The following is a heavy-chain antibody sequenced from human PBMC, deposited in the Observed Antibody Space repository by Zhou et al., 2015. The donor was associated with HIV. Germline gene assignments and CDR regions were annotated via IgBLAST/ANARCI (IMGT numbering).Heavy chain of an antibody. CDR1: GGTFSSYA. D-gene: IGHD1-26*01. V-gene: IGHV1-69*12. CDR3: ARSRAAGITVGATYYFDY. Sequence: QVQLVQSGAEVKKPGSSVKVSCKASGGTFSSYAISWVRQAPGQGLEWMGGIIPIFGTANYAQKFQGRVTITADESTSTAYMELSSLRSEDTAVYYCARSRAAGITVGATYYFDYWGQGTLVTVSS. J-gene: IGHJ4*02. CDR2: IIPIFGTA.